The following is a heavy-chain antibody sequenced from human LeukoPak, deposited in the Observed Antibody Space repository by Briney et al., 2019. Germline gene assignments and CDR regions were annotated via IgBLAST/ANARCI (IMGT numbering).Heavy chain of an antibody. Sequence: ASVKVSCKVSGYTLTELSMHWVRQAPGKGLEWMGGFDPEDGETIYAQKFQGRVTMTEDTSTDTAYMELSSLRSEDTAVYYCATLYRRGYSYGGFDYWGQGTLVTVSS. D-gene: IGHD5-18*01. V-gene: IGHV1-24*01. CDR1: GYTLTELS. J-gene: IGHJ4*02. CDR3: ATLYRRGYSYGGFDY. CDR2: FDPEDGET.